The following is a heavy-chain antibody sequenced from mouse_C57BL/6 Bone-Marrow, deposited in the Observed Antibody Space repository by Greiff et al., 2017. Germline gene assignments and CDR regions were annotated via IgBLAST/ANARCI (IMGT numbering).Heavy chain of an antibody. CDR2: ILPNSGST. V-gene: IGHV1-64*01. D-gene: IGHD1-1*01. Sequence: QVLLQQPGAELVKPGASVKLSCMASGYTFTSYWMHWVQQRPGQGLEWIGMILPNSGSTNYNEKFKSKATLTVDKSSSTAYMQLSRRTSEDSAIYYWARIYYYGSSDYWGQGTTLTVSS. CDR3: ARIYYYGSSDY. CDR1: GYTFTSYW. J-gene: IGHJ2*01.